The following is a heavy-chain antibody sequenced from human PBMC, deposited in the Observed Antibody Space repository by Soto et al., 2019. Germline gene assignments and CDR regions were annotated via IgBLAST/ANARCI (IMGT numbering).Heavy chain of an antibody. CDR2: INAGNGNT. CDR1: GYTFTSYA. J-gene: IGHJ6*03. Sequence: GASVKVSCKASGYTFTSYAMHWVRQAPGQRLEWMGWINAGNGNTKYSQKFQGRVTITRDTSASTAYMELSSLRSEDTAVYYCAREGVKGGNYYYYMDVWGKGTTVTVSS. D-gene: IGHD3-10*01. V-gene: IGHV1-3*01. CDR3: AREGVKGGNYYYYMDV.